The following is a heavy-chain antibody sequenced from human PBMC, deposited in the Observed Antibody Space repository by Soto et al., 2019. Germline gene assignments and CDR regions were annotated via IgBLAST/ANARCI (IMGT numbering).Heavy chain of an antibody. CDR3: ARDAAYYDFWSGYFPFDA. V-gene: IGHV1-18*04. D-gene: IGHD3-3*01. CDR1: GYTFTSYG. CDR2: ISAYNGNT. J-gene: IGHJ4*02. Sequence: ASVKVSCKASGYTFTSYGISWVRQAPGQGLEWMGWISAYNGNTNYAQKLQGRVTMTTDTSTSTAYMELRSLRSDDTAVYYCARDAAYYDFWSGYFPFDAWGQGTPVTVSS.